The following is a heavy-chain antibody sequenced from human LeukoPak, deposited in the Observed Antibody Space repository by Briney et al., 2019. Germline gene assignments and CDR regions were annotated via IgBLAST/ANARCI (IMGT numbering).Heavy chain of an antibody. CDR2: IKPDGSEI. V-gene: IGHV3-7*02. J-gene: IGHJ4*02. Sequence: PGGSLRLSCAASGFTLSGYWMDWVRQTPGKGLEWVANIKPDGSEIYYVDSVKGRFTISRDNAKNSLYLQMNSLRAEDTAVYYCTRSLDYWGRGTLVTVSS. CDR3: TRSLDY. CDR1: GFTLSGYW. D-gene: IGHD2-15*01.